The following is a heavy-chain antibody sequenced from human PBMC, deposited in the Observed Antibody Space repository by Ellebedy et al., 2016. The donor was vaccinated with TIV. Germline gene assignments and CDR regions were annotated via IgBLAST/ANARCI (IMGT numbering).Heavy chain of an antibody. CDR1: GGSVSSTRYY. Sequence: MPSETLSLTCSVSGGSVSSTRYYWAWIRQPPGKGLEYIGSVYYSGSTYYNPSLKSRVTISVDTSKNQFSLNLSSVTAADTAVYYCARGGASSKYFDYWGQGTLVTVSS. CDR3: ARGGASSKYFDY. J-gene: IGHJ4*02. CDR2: VYYSGST. V-gene: IGHV4-39*07.